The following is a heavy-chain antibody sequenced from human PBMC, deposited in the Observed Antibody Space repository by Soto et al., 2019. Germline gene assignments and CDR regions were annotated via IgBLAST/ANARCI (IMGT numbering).Heavy chain of an antibody. V-gene: IGHV4-59*01. J-gene: IGHJ5*02. Sequence: SETLSLTCTVSGGSISSYYWSWIRQPPGKGLEWIGYIYYSGSTNYNPSFKSRVTISVDTSKNHFSLKLSSLTAADTAVYYCAREIGCSGGSCYSGIQYNWFDPWGQGTLVTVSS. CDR3: AREIGCSGGSCYSGIQYNWFDP. D-gene: IGHD2-15*01. CDR2: IYYSGST. CDR1: GGSISSYY.